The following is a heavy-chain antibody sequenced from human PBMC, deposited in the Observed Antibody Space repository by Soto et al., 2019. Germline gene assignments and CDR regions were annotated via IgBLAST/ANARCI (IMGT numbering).Heavy chain of an antibody. CDR3: AKGYYDFWSGYYIYYYYYMDV. J-gene: IGHJ6*03. D-gene: IGHD3-3*01. CDR1: GFTFSSYA. Sequence: GSLILSCAASGFTFSSYAMSWVRQAPGKGLEWVSAISGSGGSTYYADSVKGRFTISRDNSKNTLYLQMNSLRAEDTAVYYCAKGYYDFWSGYYIYYYYYMDVWGKGTTVTVSS. CDR2: ISGSGGST. V-gene: IGHV3-23*01.